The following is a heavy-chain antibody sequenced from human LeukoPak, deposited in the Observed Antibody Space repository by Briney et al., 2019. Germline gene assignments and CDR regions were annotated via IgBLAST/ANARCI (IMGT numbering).Heavy chain of an antibody. D-gene: IGHD3-22*01. CDR2: VSGYNGNT. V-gene: IGHV1-18*01. CDR1: GYTFSRHG. CDR3: AKDIHPGLDSGASCCFDY. Sequence: ASVKVSCKTSGYTFSRHGITWVRQAPGQGLEWMGWVSGYNGNTNYAQNVQGRVTMTTDTSTDTAYMELRSLRSDDTAVYYCAKDIHPGLDSGASCCFDYWGQGTPVTVSS. J-gene: IGHJ4*02.